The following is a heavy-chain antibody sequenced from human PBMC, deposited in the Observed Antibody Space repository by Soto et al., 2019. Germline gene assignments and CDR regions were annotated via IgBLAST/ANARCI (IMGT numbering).Heavy chain of an antibody. CDR3: VRDQLYYYDIFGRPLNGFDI. CDR1: GFTLSPYS. J-gene: IGHJ3*02. CDR2: ISGSGDNT. D-gene: IGHD3-22*01. V-gene: IGHV3-23*01. Sequence: AGGAPRPPRGGSGFTLSPYSHSWGRPAPGEGAEGVSAISGSGDNTYYADPVKGRFTISRDNADNSLYLQMNSLGAEDTAVYYCVRDQLYYYDIFGRPLNGFDIWGQGTMVTVSS.